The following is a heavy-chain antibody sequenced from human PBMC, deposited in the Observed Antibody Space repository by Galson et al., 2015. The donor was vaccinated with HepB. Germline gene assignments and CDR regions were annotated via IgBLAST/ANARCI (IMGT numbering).Heavy chain of an antibody. J-gene: IGHJ6*02. Sequence: SLRLSCAASEFAFGSYAMSWVRQAPGKGLEWVSAISNSGESTFYADSVKGRFTISRDNSEDTLYLLMNSLRVVDTAVYYCSKGRFYDTNYSPPPAYYYYGMNVWGQGTTVTVSS. CDR1: EFAFGSYA. CDR2: ISNSGEST. D-gene: IGHD2/OR15-2a*01. V-gene: IGHV3-23*01. CDR3: SKGRFYDTNYSPPPAYYYYGMNV.